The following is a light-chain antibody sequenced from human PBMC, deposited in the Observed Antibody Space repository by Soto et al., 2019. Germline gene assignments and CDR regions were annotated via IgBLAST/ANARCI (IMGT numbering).Light chain of an antibody. V-gene: IGLV1-40*01. CDR3: QTHDSSLSSYV. CDR1: RSNIGAGYD. Sequence: QSVLTQPASVSGAPGQRVTISCTGSRSNIGAGYDVHWYQQLPGTAPKLLIYGNDNRPSGVPDRFSGSKSGTSASLAITGLQAEDEANYYCQTHDSSLSSYVFGTGTKVTVL. CDR2: GND. J-gene: IGLJ1*01.